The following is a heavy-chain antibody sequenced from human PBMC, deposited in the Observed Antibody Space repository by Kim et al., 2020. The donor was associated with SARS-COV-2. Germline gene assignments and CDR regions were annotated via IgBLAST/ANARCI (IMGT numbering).Heavy chain of an antibody. J-gene: IGHJ3*02. CDR3: GRDLAAVAEILSAFDI. D-gene: IGHD6-19*01. V-gene: IGHV3-48*03. Sequence: VKGRFTISRDNAKNSLYLQMNSLRGEDTAVYDCGRDLAAVAEILSAFDIWGQGTMVTVSS.